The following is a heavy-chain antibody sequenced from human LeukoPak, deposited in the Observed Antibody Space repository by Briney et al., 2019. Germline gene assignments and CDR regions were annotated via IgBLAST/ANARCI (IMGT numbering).Heavy chain of an antibody. CDR1: GGSISTYY. D-gene: IGHD1-26*01. Sequence: SETLSLTCTVSGGSISTYYWSWIRQPPGKGLEWIGYIDYSGSTNYNPSLKSRVTISVGTSKNQFSLKLSSVTAADTAVYYCARVRRYSGRPDAFDIWGQGTMVTVSS. CDR3: ARVRRYSGRPDAFDI. J-gene: IGHJ3*02. CDR2: IDYSGST. V-gene: IGHV4-59*01.